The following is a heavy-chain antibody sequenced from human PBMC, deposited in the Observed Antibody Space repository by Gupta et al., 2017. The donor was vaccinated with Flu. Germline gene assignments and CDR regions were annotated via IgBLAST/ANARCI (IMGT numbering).Heavy chain of an antibody. D-gene: IGHD7-27*01. Sequence: EVQLLESGGGLVQPGGSLRLSCAASGFTFSSYDMNWVRQAPGKGLEWVSLINPDGTTYYADSVKGRFTISRDNSKNTLFLQMNSLSAEDTAIYYCAKRMGHLWGSIDYWGQGTLVTVSS. V-gene: IGHV3-23*01. CDR1: GFTFSSYD. J-gene: IGHJ4*02. CDR2: INPDGTT. CDR3: AKRMGHLWGSIDY.